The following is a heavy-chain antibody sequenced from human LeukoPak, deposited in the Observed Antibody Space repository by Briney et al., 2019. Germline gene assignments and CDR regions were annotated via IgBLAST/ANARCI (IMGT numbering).Heavy chain of an antibody. CDR1: GFTFDDYV. CDR3: AKDLVNNRTAYDSSGYYYLSGMDV. Sequence: PGGSLRLSCAASGFTFDDYVMAWVRQAPGKGLEWVSPISGDGDNTYYAGSVKGRFTISRDNSKKSLYLQMNSLRTEDTALYYCAKDLVNNRTAYDSSGYYYLSGMDVWGQGTTVTVSS. V-gene: IGHV3-43*02. CDR2: ISGDGDNT. J-gene: IGHJ6*02. D-gene: IGHD3-22*01.